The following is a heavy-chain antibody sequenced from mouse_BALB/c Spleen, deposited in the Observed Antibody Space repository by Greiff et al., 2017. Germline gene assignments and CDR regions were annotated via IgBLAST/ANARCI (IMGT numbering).Heavy chain of an antibody. D-gene: IGHD4-1*01. Sequence: VQLQQSGAELVKPGASVKLSCTASGFNIKDTYMHWVKQRPEQGLEWIGRIDPANGNTKYDPKFQGKATITADTSSNTAYLQLRSLTSEDTAVYYCARFLANWDYFDYWGQGTTLTVSS. CDR2: IDPANGNT. CDR3: ARFLANWDYFDY. J-gene: IGHJ2*01. V-gene: IGHV14-3*02. CDR1: GFNIKDTY.